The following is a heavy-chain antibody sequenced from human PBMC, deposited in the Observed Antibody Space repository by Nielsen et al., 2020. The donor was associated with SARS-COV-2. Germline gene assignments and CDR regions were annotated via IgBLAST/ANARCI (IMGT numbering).Heavy chain of an antibody. CDR3: ARARGAYGDYYYYYYTDV. J-gene: IGHJ6*03. V-gene: IGHV6-1*01. CDR2: TYYRSKWYN. D-gene: IGHD4-17*01. CDR1: GDSVSSNSAA. Sequence: SQTLSLTCSISGDSVSSNSAAWNWIRQSPSRGLEWLGRTYYRSKWYNDYAVSVKSRITINPDTSKNQFSLQLNSVTPEDTAVYYCARARGAYGDYYYYYYTDVWGKGTTVTVSS.